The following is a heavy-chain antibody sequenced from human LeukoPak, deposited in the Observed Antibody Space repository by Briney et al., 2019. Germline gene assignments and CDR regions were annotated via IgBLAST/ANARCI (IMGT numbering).Heavy chain of an antibody. Sequence: PGGSLRLSCAASGFTFSSYDMHWVRQATGKGLEWVSAIGTAGDTYYPGSVKSRFTISRDNAKNTLYLQMNSLRAEDTAVYYCARRDNYDYWGQGTLVTVSS. CDR2: IGTAGDT. D-gene: IGHD2-15*01. CDR1: GFTFSSYD. J-gene: IGHJ4*02. V-gene: IGHV3-13*04. CDR3: ARRDNYDY.